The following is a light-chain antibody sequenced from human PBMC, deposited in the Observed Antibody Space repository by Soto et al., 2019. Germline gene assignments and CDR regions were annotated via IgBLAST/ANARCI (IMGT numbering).Light chain of an antibody. CDR1: SSDVGAHNY. CDR3: CAYTTSSTVL. CDR2: DVS. Sequence: QSVLTQPASVSGSPGQSITISCTGTSSDVGAHNYVSWYRQDAGKAPKLMIYDVSNRPSGVSDRFSGSKSGNTASLTISGLQADDEADYYCCAYTTSSTVLFGGGTQLTVL. J-gene: IGLJ3*02. V-gene: IGLV2-14*01.